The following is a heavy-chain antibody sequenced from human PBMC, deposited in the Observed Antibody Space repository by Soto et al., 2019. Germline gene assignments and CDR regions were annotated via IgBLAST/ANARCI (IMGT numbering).Heavy chain of an antibody. CDR2: IYYSGST. V-gene: IGHV4-30-4*01. CDR1: GGSISSGDYY. Sequence: QVQLQESGPGLVKPSQTLSLTCTVSGGSISSGDYYWSWIRQPPGKGLEWIGYIYYSGSTYYNPSLXSXAXIXVDTSKNQFSLKLSSVTAADTAVYSCARASPVVTDVWGQGTTVTVSS. J-gene: IGHJ6*02. CDR3: ARASPVVTDV. D-gene: IGHD5-18*01.